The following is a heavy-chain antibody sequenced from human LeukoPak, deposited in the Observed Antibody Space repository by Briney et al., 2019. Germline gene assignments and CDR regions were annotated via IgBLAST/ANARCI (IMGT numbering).Heavy chain of an antibody. D-gene: IGHD2-2*01. Sequence: GGSLRLSCEASGFTFSSYWMSWVRQAPGKGLEWVANIKQDGSEKYYVDSVKGRFTISRDNAKNSLYLQMNSLRAEDTAVYYCARVEWGSTSCYDYWGQGTLVTVSS. J-gene: IGHJ4*02. CDR1: GFTFSSYW. CDR3: ARVEWGSTSCYDY. V-gene: IGHV3-7*01. CDR2: IKQDGSEK.